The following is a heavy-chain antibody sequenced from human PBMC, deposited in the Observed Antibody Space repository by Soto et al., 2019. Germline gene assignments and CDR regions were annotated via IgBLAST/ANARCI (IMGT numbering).Heavy chain of an antibody. J-gene: IGHJ3*02. V-gene: IGHV4-61*01. CDR3: ARDRALYYDFWSAKSADAFDI. Sequence: SETLSLTCTVSGGSVSSGSYYWSWIRQPPGKGLEWIGYIYYSGSTNYNPSLKSRVTISVDTSKNQFSLKLSSVTAADTAVYYCARDRALYYDFWSAKSADAFDIWGQGAMVTVSS. CDR2: IYYSGST. CDR1: GGSVSSGSYY. D-gene: IGHD3-3*01.